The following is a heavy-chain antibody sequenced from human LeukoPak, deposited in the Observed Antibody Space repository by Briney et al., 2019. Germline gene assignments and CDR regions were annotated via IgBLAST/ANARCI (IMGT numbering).Heavy chain of an antibody. CDR3: ARRYCSSTSCYYFDY. CDR1: GYTFTDYY. CDR2: INVNRGGT. D-gene: IGHD2-2*01. V-gene: IGHV1-2*02. Sequence: GASVKVSCKASGYTFTDYYMHWVRQAPGQGLEWMGWINVNRGGTNYAQRFQGRVTMTRGTSITTAYMELSRLKSDDTAVYYCARRYCSSTSCYYFDYWGQGTLVTVSS. J-gene: IGHJ4*02.